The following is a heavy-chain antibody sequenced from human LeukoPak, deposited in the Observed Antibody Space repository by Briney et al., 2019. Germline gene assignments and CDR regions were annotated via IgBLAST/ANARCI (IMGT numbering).Heavy chain of an antibody. CDR3: ARGFGLWLIWFDY. Sequence: PSETLSLTCAVYGGSFSGYYWSWIRQPPGKGLEWIGEINHSGSTNYNPSLKSRVTISEDTSKNQFSLKLSSVTAADTAVYYCARGFGLWLIWFDYWGQGTLVTVSS. J-gene: IGHJ4*02. D-gene: IGHD5-18*01. CDR2: INHSGST. CDR1: GGSFSGYY. V-gene: IGHV4-34*01.